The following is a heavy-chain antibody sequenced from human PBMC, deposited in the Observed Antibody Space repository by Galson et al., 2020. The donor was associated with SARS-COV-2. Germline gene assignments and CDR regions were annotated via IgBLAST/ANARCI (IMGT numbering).Heavy chain of an antibody. CDR2: IYPGDSDT. CDR3: ATPGYTSGWTNFDY. CDR1: GYSCTSFW. V-gene: IGHV5-51*01. J-gene: IGHJ4*02. D-gene: IGHD6-19*01. Sequence: GESLKISCKTSGYSCTSFWIGWVRQMPGKGLEWMGIIYPGDSDTRYRPSFLGQVTISADKSISTAYLQWSSLRASDTAMYYCATPGYTSGWTNFDYWGQGTLVTVSS.